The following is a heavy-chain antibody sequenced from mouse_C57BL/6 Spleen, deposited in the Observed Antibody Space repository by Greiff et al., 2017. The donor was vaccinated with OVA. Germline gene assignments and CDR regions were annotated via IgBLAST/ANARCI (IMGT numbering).Heavy chain of an antibody. CDR1: GYTFTDYY. D-gene: IGHD4-1*01. V-gene: IGHV1-26*01. J-gene: IGHJ3*01. CDR3: ALTGTFAY. Sequence: EVQLQQSGPELVKPGASVKISCKASGYTFTDYYMNWVKQSHGKSLEWLGDINPNNGGTSYNQKFKGKATLTVDKSSSTAYMELRSLTSEDSAVYYCALTGTFAYWGQGTLVTVSA. CDR2: INPNNGGT.